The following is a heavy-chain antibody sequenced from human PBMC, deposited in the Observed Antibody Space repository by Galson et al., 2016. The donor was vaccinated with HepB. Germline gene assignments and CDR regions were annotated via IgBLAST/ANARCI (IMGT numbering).Heavy chain of an antibody. D-gene: IGHD6-13*01. V-gene: IGHV3-23*01. CDR1: GFTLSNSA. CDR2: MSDIGGST. CDR3: AVRYSSIWYFQH. Sequence: SLRLSGAASGFTLSNSASSGFRQAPGKGLEWVSAMSDIGGSTYYADSVKGRFTISRDNSKNTLYLQMNSLGAEDTAIYYCAVRYSSIWYFQHWGRGTLVSVSS. J-gene: IGHJ1*01.